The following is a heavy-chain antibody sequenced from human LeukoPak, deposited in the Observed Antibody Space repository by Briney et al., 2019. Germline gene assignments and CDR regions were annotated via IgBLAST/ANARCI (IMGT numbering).Heavy chain of an antibody. V-gene: IGHV3-33*06. CDR1: GFTFSSYG. CDR2: IWYDGSNK. J-gene: IGHJ4*02. CDR3: AKTIVVVAHFDY. D-gene: IGHD3-22*01. Sequence: AGGSLRLSCAASGFTFSSYGMHWVRQAPGKGLEWVAVIWYDGSNKYYADSVKGRFTISRDNSKNTLYLQMNSLRAEDTAVYYCAKTIVVVAHFDYWGQGTLVTVSS.